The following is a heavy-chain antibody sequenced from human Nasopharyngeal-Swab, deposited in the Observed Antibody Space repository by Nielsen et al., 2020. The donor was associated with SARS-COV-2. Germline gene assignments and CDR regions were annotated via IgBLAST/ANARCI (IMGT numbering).Heavy chain of an antibody. J-gene: IGHJ6*02. CDR2: INTNTGGT. D-gene: IGHD3-16*01. CDR1: GYTFTNYY. CDR3: ARTGGGGNYFYGMDV. V-gene: IGHV1-2*02. Sequence: ASVKVSCKASGYTFTNYYIHWVRQAPGQGLGWMGWINTNTGGTNSAQQFQGRVTMTRDTSISTAFMNLSRLTSDDTAVYYCARTGGGGNYFYGMDVWGQGTTVTVSS.